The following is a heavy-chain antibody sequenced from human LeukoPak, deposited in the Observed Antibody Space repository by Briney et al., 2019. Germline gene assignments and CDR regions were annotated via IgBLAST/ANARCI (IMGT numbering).Heavy chain of an antibody. CDR3: AKGPLLWN. J-gene: IGHJ4*02. CDR2: ISGSGGST. D-gene: IGHD2/OR15-2a*01. CDR1: GFTFSSSA. V-gene: IGHV3-23*01. Sequence: PGGSLRPSCAASGFTFSSSAMNWVRQAPGKGLEWVSAISGSGGSTYYADSVKGRFTISRDNSRNTLYLQMNSLRAEDTAVYYCAKGPLLWNWGQGTLVTVSS.